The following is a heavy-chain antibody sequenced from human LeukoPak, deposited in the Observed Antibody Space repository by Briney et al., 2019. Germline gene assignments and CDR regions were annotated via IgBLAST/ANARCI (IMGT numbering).Heavy chain of an antibody. CDR3: ARGHFGVSGSPKYRNTYYYYYMDV. CDR2: IYYSGST. J-gene: IGHJ6*03. V-gene: IGHV4-39*07. Sequence: SETLSLTCTVSGGSISSSSYYWGWIRQPPGKGLEWIGSIYYSGSTYYNPSLKSRVTISVDTSKNQFSLKLSSVTAADTAVYYCARGHFGVSGSPKYRNTYYYYYMDVWGKGTTVTVSS. CDR1: GGSISSSSYY. D-gene: IGHD1-14*01.